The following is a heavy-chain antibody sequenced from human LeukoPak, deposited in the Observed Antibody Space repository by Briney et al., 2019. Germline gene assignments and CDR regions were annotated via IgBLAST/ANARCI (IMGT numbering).Heavy chain of an antibody. V-gene: IGHV4-4*07. CDR1: GGSISSYY. J-gene: IGHJ5*02. CDR2: ISASGST. CDR3: ATDISWFDP. Sequence: SETLSLTCTVSGGSISSYYWSWIRQPAGKGLEWIGRISASGSTNYAPSLRSRITMSVDTSTKQFSLKLPSVTAADTAVYYCATDISWFDPWGRGTLVTVSS.